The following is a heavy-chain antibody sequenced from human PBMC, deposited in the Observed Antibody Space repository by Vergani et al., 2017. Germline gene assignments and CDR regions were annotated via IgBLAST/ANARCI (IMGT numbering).Heavy chain of an antibody. J-gene: IGHJ4*02. CDR1: GFTFSTYA. CDR2: ISGSGGST. V-gene: IGHV3-23*01. D-gene: IGHD1-1*01. CDR3: AKDTTSGTLTPLDY. Sequence: EVQLLESGGGLVQPGGSLRLSCAASGFTFSTYAMSWVRQAPGKGLECVSAISGSGGSTYYADSVKGRFTISRDNSKNTLYLQMNSLRAEDTAVYYCAKDTTSGTLTPLDYWGQGTLVTVSS.